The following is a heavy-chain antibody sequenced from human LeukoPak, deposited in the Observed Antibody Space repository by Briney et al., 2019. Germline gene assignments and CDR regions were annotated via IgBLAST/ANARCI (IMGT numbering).Heavy chain of an antibody. CDR1: GFTFSHYY. CDR3: ARGGYSGYDFPSYYMDV. D-gene: IGHD5-12*01. V-gene: IGHV3-11*04. CDR2: ISNSGSTT. Sequence: GGSLRLSCAASGFTFSHYYMSWIRQAPGKGLEWVSYISNSGSTTYYADSVKGRFTISRDNAKNSLYLQMNSLRAEDTAVYYCARGGYSGYDFPSYYMDVWGKGTTVTISS. J-gene: IGHJ6*03.